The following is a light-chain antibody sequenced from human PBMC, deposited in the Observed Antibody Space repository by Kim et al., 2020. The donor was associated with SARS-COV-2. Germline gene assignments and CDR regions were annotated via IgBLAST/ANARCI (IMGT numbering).Light chain of an antibody. CDR1: NIGSKS. V-gene: IGLV3-21*01. Sequence: SYELTQPPSVSVAPGQTATISCGGSNIGSKSVHWYQQKPGQPPLLVIYYDSDRPSGIPERFSGSNSGNTATLTISRVGAGDEADYYCHLWESRSDLRVFGGGTQLTVL. J-gene: IGLJ3*02. CDR2: YDS. CDR3: HLWESRSDLRV.